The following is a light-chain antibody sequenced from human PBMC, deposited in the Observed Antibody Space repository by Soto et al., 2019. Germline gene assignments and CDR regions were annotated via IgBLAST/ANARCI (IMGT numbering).Light chain of an antibody. CDR2: EVS. J-gene: IGLJ1*01. CDR3: SSLTTSFTYV. Sequence: QSALTQPASVSGSPGQSVAISCTGTSSDVGAYNYVSWYQQPPGKAPKLLLSEVSNRPSGVSDRFSGSKSGNTASLTISGLQAEDEADYYCSSLTTSFTYVFGTGTKVTVL. V-gene: IGLV2-14*01. CDR1: SSDVGAYNY.